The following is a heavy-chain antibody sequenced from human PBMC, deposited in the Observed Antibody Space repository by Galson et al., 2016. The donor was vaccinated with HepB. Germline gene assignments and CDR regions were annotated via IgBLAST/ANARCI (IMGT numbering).Heavy chain of an antibody. CDR2: ISSSSSYI. CDR1: GFTFSSYS. V-gene: IGHV3-21*01. CDR3: ASGYSYGYFYY. Sequence: SLRLSCAASGFTFSSYSMNWARQAPGKGLEWVSSISSSSSYIYYADSVEGRFTISRDNAKNSLYLQMNSLRAEDTAVYYCASGYSYGYFYYWGQGTLVTVSS. D-gene: IGHD5-18*01. J-gene: IGHJ4*02.